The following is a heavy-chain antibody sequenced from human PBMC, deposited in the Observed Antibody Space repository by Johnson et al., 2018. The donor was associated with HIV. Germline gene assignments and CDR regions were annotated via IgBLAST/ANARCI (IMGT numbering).Heavy chain of an antibody. CDR1: GFTFSDYY. J-gene: IGHJ3*02. D-gene: IGHD4-23*01. CDR2: ISSSGSPI. CDR3: ARYSDGGYHPHDAFDI. Sequence: QVQLVESGGGLVKPGGSLRLSCAASGFTFSDYYMSWIRQAPGKGLEWVSYISSSGSPIYYADSLKGRFTIPRDHAKNSLYLQMNSLRAEDTDVYYCARYSDGGYHPHDAFDIWGQGTMVTVSS. V-gene: IGHV3-11*04.